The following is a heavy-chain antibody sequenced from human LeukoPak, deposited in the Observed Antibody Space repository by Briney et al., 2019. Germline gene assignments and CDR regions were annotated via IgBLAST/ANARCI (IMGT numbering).Heavy chain of an antibody. V-gene: IGHV4-39*07. CDR2: INHSGST. CDR1: GGSISSGGYY. D-gene: IGHD3-22*01. Sequence: SETLSLTCTVSGGSISSGGYYWSWIRQPPGKGLEWIGEINHSGSTHYNPSLKSRVTISVDTSKNQFSLKLSSVTAADTAVYYCARVGVITMIVNYWGQGTLVTVSS. J-gene: IGHJ4*02. CDR3: ARVGVITMIVNY.